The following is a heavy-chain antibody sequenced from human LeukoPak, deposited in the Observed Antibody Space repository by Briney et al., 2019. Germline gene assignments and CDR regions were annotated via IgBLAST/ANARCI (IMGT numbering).Heavy chain of an antibody. CDR1: GITLSNYG. J-gene: IGHJ4*02. D-gene: IGHD3-22*01. CDR2: ISDSGGRT. Sequence: GGSLRLSCAVSGITLSNYGMSWVRQAPGKGLEWVAGISDSGGRTSYADSVKGRFTISRDNPKNTLYLQMNSLRGEDTAVYFCAKRGVVIRVILVGFHKEAYYFDSWGQGALVTVSS. V-gene: IGHV3-23*01. CDR3: AKRGVVIRVILVGFHKEAYYFDS.